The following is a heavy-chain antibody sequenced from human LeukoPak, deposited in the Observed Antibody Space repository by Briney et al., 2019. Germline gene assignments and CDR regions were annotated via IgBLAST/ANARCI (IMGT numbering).Heavy chain of an antibody. D-gene: IGHD3-9*01. CDR3: ARVASYYDILTGYPDDAFDI. CDR2: ISSSSSYI. V-gene: IGHV3-21*01. Sequence: PGGSLRLPCAASGFTFSSYSMNWVRQAPGKGLEWVSSISSSSSYIYYADSVKGRFTISRDNAKNSLYLQMNSLRAEDTAVYYCARVASYYDILTGYPDDAFDIWGQGTMVTVSS. CDR1: GFTFSSYS. J-gene: IGHJ3*02.